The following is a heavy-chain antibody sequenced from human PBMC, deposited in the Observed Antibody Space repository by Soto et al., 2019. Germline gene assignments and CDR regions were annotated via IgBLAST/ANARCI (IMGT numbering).Heavy chain of an antibody. D-gene: IGHD5-12*01. V-gene: IGHV1-46*03. CDR3: ARDRGNSGYDLYYYYMDV. Sequence: ASVKVSCKASGYTFTSYYMHWVRQAPGQGLEWKGIINPSGGSTSYAQKFQGRVTMTRDTSTSTVYMELSSLRSEDTAVYYCARDRGNSGYDLYYYYMDVWGKGTTVTVSS. CDR1: GYTFTSYY. J-gene: IGHJ6*03. CDR2: INPSGGST.